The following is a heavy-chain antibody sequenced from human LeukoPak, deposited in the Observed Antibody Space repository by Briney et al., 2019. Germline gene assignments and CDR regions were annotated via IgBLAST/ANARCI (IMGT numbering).Heavy chain of an antibody. Sequence: PSGTLSLTCTVSGGSISSYYWSWIRQPPGKGLEWIGYIYYSGSTNYNPSLKSRVTISVDTSKNQFSLKLSSVTAADTAVYYCARDLGSTLGDYYYGMDVWGQGTTVTVSS. V-gene: IGHV4-59*01. D-gene: IGHD6-13*01. J-gene: IGHJ6*02. CDR3: ARDLGSTLGDYYYGMDV. CDR1: GGSISSYY. CDR2: IYYSGST.